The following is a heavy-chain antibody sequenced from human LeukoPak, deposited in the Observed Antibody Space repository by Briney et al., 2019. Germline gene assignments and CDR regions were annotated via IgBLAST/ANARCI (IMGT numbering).Heavy chain of an antibody. CDR2: ISYDGSNK. CDR1: GFTFSSYA. V-gene: IGHV3-30-3*01. CDR3: ARSSSPGYSSGSFDY. Sequence: GGSLRLSCAASGFTFSSYAMSWVRQAPGKGLEWVAVISYDGSNKYYADSVKGRFTISRDNSKYTLYLQMNSLRAEDTAVYYCARSSSPGYSSGSFDYWGQGTLVTVSS. J-gene: IGHJ4*02. D-gene: IGHD6-19*01.